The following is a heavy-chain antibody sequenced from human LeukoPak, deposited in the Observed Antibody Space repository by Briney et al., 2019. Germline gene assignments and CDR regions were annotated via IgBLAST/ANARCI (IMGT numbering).Heavy chain of an antibody. D-gene: IGHD3-3*01. V-gene: IGHV3-53*01. J-gene: IGHJ4*02. Sequence: GGSLRLSCVVSGFSVSNNYIIWVRQAPGNGLERVSVIYGDGRTSHSASVRGRFTISRDNSKNIVSLQMNNLRAEDTAVYYCARGRGLGVVSPYFDYWGQGTLVTVS. CDR2: IYGDGRT. CDR1: GFSVSNNY. CDR3: ARGRGLGVVSPYFDY.